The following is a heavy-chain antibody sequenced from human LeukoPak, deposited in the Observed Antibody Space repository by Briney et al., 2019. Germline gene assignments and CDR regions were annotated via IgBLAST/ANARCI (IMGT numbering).Heavy chain of an antibody. D-gene: IGHD7-27*01. J-gene: IGHJ4*02. Sequence: GGSLRLSCAASGFTFSTYAMHWVRQAPGKGLEYVSAISTNGGNTYYANSVKGRFTISRDNSKNTLYLQMGSLRAEDMAVYYCARVEPERANWGRLDYWGQGTLVTVSS. CDR2: ISTNGGNT. V-gene: IGHV3-64*01. CDR1: GFTFSTYA. CDR3: ARVEPERANWGRLDY.